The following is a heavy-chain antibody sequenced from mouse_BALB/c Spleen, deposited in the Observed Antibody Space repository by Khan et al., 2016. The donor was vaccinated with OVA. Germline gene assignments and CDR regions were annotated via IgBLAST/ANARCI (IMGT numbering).Heavy chain of an antibody. CDR2: INPHIGET. D-gene: IGHD1-1*01. Sequence: VQLQQSGTVLVKPGASVKISCKASGYSFTGYFMNWVMQSHGKSLEWIGRINPHIGETFYNQKFKGKATLTVDESSSTAHMELRSLASEDSAVYYCARIYGSDFDYWGQGTTLTVSS. V-gene: IGHV1-20*02. CDR3: ARIYGSDFDY. J-gene: IGHJ2*01. CDR1: GYSFTGYF.